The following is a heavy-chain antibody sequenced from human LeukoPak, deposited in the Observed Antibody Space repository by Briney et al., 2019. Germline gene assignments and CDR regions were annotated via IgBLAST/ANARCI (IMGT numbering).Heavy chain of an antibody. Sequence: GASVKVSCKASGYTFTSYGISWVRQAPGQGLEWMGWISAYNGNTNYAQKLQGRVTMSTDTSTSTAYMELRSLRSDDTAVYYCARGTGVLYYYGMDVWGQGTTVTVSS. CDR3: ARGTGVLYYYGMDV. V-gene: IGHV1-18*01. CDR1: GYTFTSYG. J-gene: IGHJ6*02. D-gene: IGHD1-14*01. CDR2: ISAYNGNT.